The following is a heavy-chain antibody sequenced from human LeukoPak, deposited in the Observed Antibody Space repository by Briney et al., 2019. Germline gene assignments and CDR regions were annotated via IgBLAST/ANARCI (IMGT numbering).Heavy chain of an antibody. D-gene: IGHD3-22*01. Sequence: PGGSLTLSCAASGFTFSSYWMSWVRQAPGKGLEGVANIKQDGSEKYYVDSVKGRFTISRDNAKNSLYLQMNSLRAEDTAVYYCARMFGYHGVVVTLFDYWGQGTLVTVSS. CDR3: ARMFGYHGVVVTLFDY. CDR1: GFTFSSYW. CDR2: IKQDGSEK. J-gene: IGHJ4*02. V-gene: IGHV3-7*01.